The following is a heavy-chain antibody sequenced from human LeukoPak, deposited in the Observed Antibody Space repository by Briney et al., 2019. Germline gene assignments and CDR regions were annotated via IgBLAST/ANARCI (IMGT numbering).Heavy chain of an antibody. V-gene: IGHV3-48*03. CDR2: ITISGHTI. CDR3: ARADPHADL. CDR1: GFDLSTYE. Sequence: GGSLRLSCAASGFDLSTYEMNWVRQAPGKGLEWIADITISGHTINYADSVKGRFTISRDNARTSLYLQMNSLRVEDTGVYYCARADPHADLWGQGTLVTVSS. J-gene: IGHJ5*02.